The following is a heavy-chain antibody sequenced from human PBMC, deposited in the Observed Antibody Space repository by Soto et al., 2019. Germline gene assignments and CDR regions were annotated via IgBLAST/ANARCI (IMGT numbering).Heavy chain of an antibody. CDR3: AKDSRDGNAYFDY. Sequence: GGSLRLSCAASGFTFSSYGMHWVRQAPGKGLEWVAVISYDGSNKYYADSVKGRFTISRDNSKNTLYLQMNSLRAEDTAVYYCAKDSRDGNAYFDYWGQGTLVTVSS. CDR2: ISYDGSNK. J-gene: IGHJ4*02. D-gene: IGHD1-26*01. CDR1: GFTFSSYG. V-gene: IGHV3-30*18.